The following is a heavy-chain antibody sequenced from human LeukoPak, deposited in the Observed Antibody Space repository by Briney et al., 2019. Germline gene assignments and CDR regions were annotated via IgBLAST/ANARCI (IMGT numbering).Heavy chain of an antibody. D-gene: IGHD3-22*01. CDR3: AKGGRTMIVVVKPNWFDP. Sequence: QPGGSLRLSCAASGFTFSSYAMSWVRQAPGKGLEWVSAISGSGGSTYYADSVKGRFTISRDNSKNTLYLQMNSLRAEDTAVYYCAKGGRTMIVVVKPNWFDPWGQGTLVTASS. CDR1: GFTFSSYA. J-gene: IGHJ5*02. V-gene: IGHV3-23*01. CDR2: ISGSGGST.